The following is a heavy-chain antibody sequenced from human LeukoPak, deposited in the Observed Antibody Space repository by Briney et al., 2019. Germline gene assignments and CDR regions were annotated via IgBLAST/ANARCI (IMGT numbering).Heavy chain of an antibody. V-gene: IGHV4-39*07. CDR2: IYYSGST. D-gene: IGHD1-26*01. J-gene: IGHJ4*02. CDR1: GGSISSSSYY. Sequence: SETLSLTCTVSGGSISSSSYYWGWIRQPPGKGLEWIGSIYYSGSTYYNPSLKSRVTISVDTSKNQFSLKLSSVTAADTAVYYCARDMKWEPNFDYWGQGTLVTVS. CDR3: ARDMKWEPNFDY.